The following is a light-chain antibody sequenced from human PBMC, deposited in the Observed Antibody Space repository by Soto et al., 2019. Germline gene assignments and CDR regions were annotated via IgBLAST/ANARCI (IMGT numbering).Light chain of an antibody. J-gene: IGKJ3*01. CDR1: QTVNSIY. Sequence: EIVLTQSPDTLSLSPRDRATLSCRTSQTVNSIYFAWYQQKPGQAPRLLIYGASSRAAGIPDRFSGSGSGTDFTLTISRLEPEDFAVYYCQQYGSSPFTFGPGTKVDIK. CDR3: QQYGSSPFT. V-gene: IGKV3-20*01. CDR2: GAS.